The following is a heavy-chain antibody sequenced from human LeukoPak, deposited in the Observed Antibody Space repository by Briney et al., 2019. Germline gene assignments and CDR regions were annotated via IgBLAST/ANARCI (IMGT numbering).Heavy chain of an antibody. CDR3: VKDPRDTYGTNWFVS. D-gene: IGHD2-21*01. V-gene: IGHV3-23*01. CDR1: GFSFRNYA. CDR2: ISGTGGAT. Sequence: PGGSLRLSCVASGFSFRNYAMSRVRQAPGKGLQWVSQISGTGGATWYAGFARDRFTISRDNSKKTLYLQMSGLRVEDTAMYYCVKDPRDTYGTNWFVSWGQGTLLIVSS. J-gene: IGHJ5*01.